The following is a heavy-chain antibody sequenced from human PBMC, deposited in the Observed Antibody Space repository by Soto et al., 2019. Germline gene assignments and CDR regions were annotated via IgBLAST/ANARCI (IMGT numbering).Heavy chain of an antibody. Sequence: GGSLRLSCATSGFSFNDYAMYWVRQAPGQGLEWVAIISSDGHHQFYLDNLRGRFTVSRDNSKNTLYLQMNSLRPEDTAVYYCSRGTYYPQSSGLNADYWGPGTVVTVSS. J-gene: IGHJ4*02. CDR1: GFSFNDYA. V-gene: IGHV3-30*03. D-gene: IGHD3-22*01. CDR3: SRGTYYPQSSGLNADY. CDR2: ISSDGHHQ.